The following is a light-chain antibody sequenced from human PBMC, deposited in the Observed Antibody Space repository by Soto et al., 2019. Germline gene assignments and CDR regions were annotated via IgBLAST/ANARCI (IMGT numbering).Light chain of an antibody. V-gene: IGKV3-11*01. CDR3: QQRSSWPPT. CDR1: QSVSSY. CDR2: DAS. Sequence: EIVLTQSPGTLSLSPGERATLSCRASQSVSSYLAWYQQKGGQAPRLLIYDASNRATGIPARFSGSGSGTDFTLTISRLEPEDFALYFCQQRSSWPPTFGGGTKVEIK. J-gene: IGKJ4*01.